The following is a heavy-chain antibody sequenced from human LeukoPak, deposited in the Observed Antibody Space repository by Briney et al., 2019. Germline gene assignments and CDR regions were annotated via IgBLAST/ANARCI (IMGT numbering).Heavy chain of an antibody. CDR1: GFTFSSYW. CDR3: WSLDH. V-gene: IGHV3-74*01. J-gene: IGHJ4*02. CDR2: INSDGSST. Sequence: PGGPLRLSCAASGFTFSSYWMHWVRQAPGKGLVWVSGINSDGSSTNYADSVKGRFTISRDNAKNTLYLQMNSLRAEDTAVYHCWSLDHWGQGTLVTVSS.